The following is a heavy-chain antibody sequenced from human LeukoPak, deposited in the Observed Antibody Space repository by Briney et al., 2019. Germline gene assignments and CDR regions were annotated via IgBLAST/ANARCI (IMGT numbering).Heavy chain of an antibody. D-gene: IGHD2-15*01. V-gene: IGHV4-4*02. Sequence: PSETLSLTCAVSGGSISSSNWWSWVRQPPGKGLEWIGSIYHSGSTYYNPSLKSRVTISVDTSKNQFSLKLSSVTAADTAVYYCARVADRLRSIDLWGRGTLVTVSS. CDR1: GGSISSSNW. J-gene: IGHJ2*01. CDR3: ARVADRLRSIDL. CDR2: IYHSGST.